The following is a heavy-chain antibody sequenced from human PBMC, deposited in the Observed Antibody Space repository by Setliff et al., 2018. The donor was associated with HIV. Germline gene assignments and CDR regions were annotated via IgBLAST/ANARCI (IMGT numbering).Heavy chain of an antibody. J-gene: IGHJ6*02. CDR3: TRGPWGYDFWNGPSPMEV. V-gene: IGHV1-8*01. CDR1: GYTFLNYD. CDR2: MNPSSGDT. Sequence: ASVKVSCKSLGYTFLNYDIFWVRQATGQGLEWMARMNPSSGDTAFAQKFHGRVTLTRNTSRRTAYMTLNTLKYEDTAVYYCTRGPWGYDFWNGPSPMEVWGQGTSVTVSS. D-gene: IGHD3-3*01.